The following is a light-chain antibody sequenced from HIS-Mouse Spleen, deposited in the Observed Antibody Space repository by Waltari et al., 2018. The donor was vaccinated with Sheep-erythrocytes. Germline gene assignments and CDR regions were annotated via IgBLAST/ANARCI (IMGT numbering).Light chain of an antibody. Sequence: QSVLTQPPSAAGTPGQRVTISCRGTSSDVGGYSDVSCYQQHPGKAPKLMIYDVSKRPSGVPDRFSGSKSGNTASLTISGLQAEDEADYYCCSYAGSYNHVFATGTKVTVL. V-gene: IGLV2-11*01. CDR1: SSDVGGYSD. CDR2: DVS. J-gene: IGLJ1*01. CDR3: CSYAGSYNHV.